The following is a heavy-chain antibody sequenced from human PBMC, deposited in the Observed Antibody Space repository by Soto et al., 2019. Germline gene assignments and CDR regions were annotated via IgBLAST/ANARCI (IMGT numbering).Heavy chain of an antibody. CDR1: GYTFTSYA. V-gene: IGHV1-3*01. D-gene: IGHD1-7*01. J-gene: IGHJ6*02. CDR3: ARWESITGTTFPYGMDV. Sequence: AASVKVSCKASGYTFTSYAMHWVRQAPGQRLEWMGWINAGNGNTKYSQKFQGRVTITRDTSASTAYMELSSLRSEDTAVYYCARWESITGTTFPYGMDVWGQGTTVTVSS. CDR2: INAGNGNT.